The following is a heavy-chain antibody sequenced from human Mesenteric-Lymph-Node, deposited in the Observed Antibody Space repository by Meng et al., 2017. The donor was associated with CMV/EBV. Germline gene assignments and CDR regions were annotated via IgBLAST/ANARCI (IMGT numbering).Heavy chain of an antibody. Sequence: GESLKISCAASGFTFSSYSMNWVRQAPGKGLEWVSYISSSSSSTIYYADSVKGRFTISRDNAKNSLYLQMNSLRAEDTAVYYCARGDLFYYDSSGYPIAPYYYYGMDVWGQGTTVTVSS. V-gene: IGHV3-48*04. CDR3: ARGDLFYYDSSGYPIAPYYYYGMDV. J-gene: IGHJ6*02. CDR1: GFTFSSYS. CDR2: ISSSSSSTI. D-gene: IGHD3-22*01.